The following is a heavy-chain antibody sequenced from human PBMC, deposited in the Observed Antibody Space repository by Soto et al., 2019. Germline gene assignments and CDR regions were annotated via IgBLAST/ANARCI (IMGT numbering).Heavy chain of an antibody. V-gene: IGHV3-23*01. CDR2: ISGSGGST. CDR3: AKLRTDYDYVSGSYHYFDY. J-gene: IGHJ4*02. CDR1: GFTFSSYA. Sequence: EVQLLESGGGLVQPGGSLRLSCAASGFTFSSYAMSWVRQAPGKGLEWVSAISGSGGSTYYADSVKGRFTISRDNSKNTLYLQMNSLRAEDTAVYYCAKLRTDYDYVSGSYHYFDYWGQGTLVTVSS. D-gene: IGHD3-16*02.